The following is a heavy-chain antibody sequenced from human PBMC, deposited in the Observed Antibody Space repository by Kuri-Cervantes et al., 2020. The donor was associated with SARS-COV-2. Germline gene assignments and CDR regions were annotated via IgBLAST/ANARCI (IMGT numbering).Heavy chain of an antibody. Sequence: SETLSLTCTVSGGSISSYYWSWIRQPPGKGLEWIGYIYYSGSTNYNPSLKSRVTISVNTSKNQFPLKLSSVTVADTAVYYCAREKRKYYDFWSGSYKGFPQVQNWFDPWGQGTLVTVSS. CDR1: GGSISSYY. J-gene: IGHJ5*02. D-gene: IGHD3-3*01. V-gene: IGHV4-59*01. CDR3: AREKRKYYDFWSGSYKGFPQVQNWFDP. CDR2: IYYSGST.